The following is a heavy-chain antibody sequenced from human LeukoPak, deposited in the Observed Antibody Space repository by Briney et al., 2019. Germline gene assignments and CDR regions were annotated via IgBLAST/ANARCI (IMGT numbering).Heavy chain of an antibody. CDR1: KFTFSSYA. V-gene: IGHV3-23*01. CDR3: AKDKYTWGDNGDPLDF. Sequence: PGGSLRLSCAASKFTFSSYAMNWVRQARGKGLEWVSGISASGGATYYADSVKGRFIISRDNSRSTVSLLMNSLTAEDTAIYYCAKDKYTWGDNGDPLDFWGQGTLVSVSS. CDR2: ISASGGAT. D-gene: IGHD4-17*01. J-gene: IGHJ4*02.